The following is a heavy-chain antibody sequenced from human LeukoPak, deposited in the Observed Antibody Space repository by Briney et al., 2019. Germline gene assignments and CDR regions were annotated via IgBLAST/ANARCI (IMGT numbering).Heavy chain of an antibody. CDR3: ASGDYSSGWKLDY. CDR2: VYSGGST. V-gene: IGHV3-66*01. Sequence: GGSLRLSCAASGITVSTDYMSWVRQAPGKGLEWVSVVYSGGSTYYADSVKGRFTISRDNSKNTPYLQMNSLRAEDTAVYFCASGDYSSGWKLDYWGQGTLVTVSS. D-gene: IGHD6-19*01. J-gene: IGHJ4*02. CDR1: GITVSTDY.